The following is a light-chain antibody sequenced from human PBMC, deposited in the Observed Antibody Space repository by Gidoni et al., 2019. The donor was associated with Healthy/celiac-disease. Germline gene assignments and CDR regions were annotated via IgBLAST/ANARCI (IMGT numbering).Light chain of an antibody. CDR1: QSVLYSSNNKNY. CDR2: WAS. J-gene: IGKJ1*01. CDR3: QQYYSTPWT. Sequence: DIVMTQSPDSLAVSLGERATINCKSSQSVLYSSNNKNYLAWYQKKPGQPPKLLIYWASTRESGVPDRFSGRGYGTDFTLTISRLQAEDVAVYYCQQYYSTPWTFGQGTKVEIK. V-gene: IGKV4-1*01.